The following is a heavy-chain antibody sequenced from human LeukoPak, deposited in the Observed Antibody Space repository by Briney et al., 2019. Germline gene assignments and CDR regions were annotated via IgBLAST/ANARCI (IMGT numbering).Heavy chain of an antibody. J-gene: IGHJ4*02. CDR1: GYTFTGYY. Sequence: ASVKVSCKVSGYTFTGYYMHWVRQAPGQGLEWMERINPNSGGTNYAQKFQGRVTMTTDTSISTAYMELSRLRSEDTAVYYCARDLGYSYGYGEDYWGQGTLVTVSS. CDR3: ARDLGYSYGYGEDY. CDR2: INPNSGGT. D-gene: IGHD5-18*01. V-gene: IGHV1-2*06.